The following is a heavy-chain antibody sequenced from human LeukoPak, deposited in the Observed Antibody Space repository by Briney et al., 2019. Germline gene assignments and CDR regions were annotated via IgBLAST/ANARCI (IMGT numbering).Heavy chain of an antibody. CDR1: GGTFSSYA. CDR2: IIPIFGTA. V-gene: IGHV1-69*13. CDR3: AREDSSSWYQWFDP. Sequence: SVKVSCQASGGTFSSYAISWVRQAPGQGLEWMGGIIPIFGTANYAQKFQGRVTITADESTSTAYMELRSLRSDDTAVYYCAREDSSSWYQWFDPWGQGTLVTVSS. J-gene: IGHJ5*02. D-gene: IGHD6-13*01.